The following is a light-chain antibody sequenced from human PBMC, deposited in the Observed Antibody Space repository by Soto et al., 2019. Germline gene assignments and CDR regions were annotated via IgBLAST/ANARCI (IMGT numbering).Light chain of an antibody. CDR1: SSNIGNNA. V-gene: IGLV1-36*01. CDR2: YDD. Sequence: QSVLTQPPSVSDASRQRVTISCSGSSSNIGNNAVNWYQQLPGKAPKLLIYYDDLLPSGVSDRFSGSKSGTSASLAISGLQSEDEADYYCAAWNDSLNGQVFGTGTKVTVL. CDR3: AAWNDSLNGQV. J-gene: IGLJ1*01.